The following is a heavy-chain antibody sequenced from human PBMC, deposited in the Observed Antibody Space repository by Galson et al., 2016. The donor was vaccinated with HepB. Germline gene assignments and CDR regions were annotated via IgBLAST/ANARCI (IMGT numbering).Heavy chain of an antibody. D-gene: IGHD3-10*01. J-gene: IGHJ4*02. CDR1: GGSISSRNYY. Sequence: ETLSLTCTVSGGSISSRNYYWGWIRQPPGKGLEWIGSINYSGNTYYNPSLKSRVTMSIDTSKNQFSLRLSSVTAADTAVYYCARVAWYQYGSGSYDYWGQGTLVSVSA. V-gene: IGHV4-39*01. CDR3: ARVAWYQYGSGSYDY. CDR2: INYSGNT.